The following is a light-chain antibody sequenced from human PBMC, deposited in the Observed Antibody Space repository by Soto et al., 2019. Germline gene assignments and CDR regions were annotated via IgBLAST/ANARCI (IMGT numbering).Light chain of an antibody. J-gene: IGKJ1*01. CDR1: QNINMY. CDR2: GAS. V-gene: IGKV1-39*01. CDR3: QQSYVMPRI. Sequence: DIQMTQSPSSLSASIGDRVTITCRARQNINMYLNWYQQTPGKDPRLLMFGASSLKSGVPSRFSGSRYETDLTLTISSLQPEDFATYYCQQSYVMPRIFGQGTKVEVK.